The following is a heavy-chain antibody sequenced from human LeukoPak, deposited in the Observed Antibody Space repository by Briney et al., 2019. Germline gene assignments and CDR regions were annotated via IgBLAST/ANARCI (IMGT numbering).Heavy chain of an antibody. Sequence: GGSLRLSCAASGFTFSSYWMSWIRQAPGKGLEWVANIKEDGSEKYYVDSVRGRFTLSRDNAKNSLSLQMNSLRAEDTAVYYCARDRTGNDYWGQGALVTVSS. CDR1: GFTFSSYW. D-gene: IGHD1-1*01. J-gene: IGHJ4*02. V-gene: IGHV3-7*01. CDR3: ARDRTGNDY. CDR2: IKEDGSEK.